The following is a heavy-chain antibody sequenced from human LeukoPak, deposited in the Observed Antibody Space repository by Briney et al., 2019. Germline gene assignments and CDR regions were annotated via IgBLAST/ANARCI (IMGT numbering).Heavy chain of an antibody. D-gene: IGHD6-19*01. CDR3: ASPAVAGRVRVFDY. V-gene: IGHV1-2*02. J-gene: IGHJ4*02. CDR2: INPNSGGT. CDR1: GHTFTDYY. Sequence: ASVKVSCKASGHTFTDYYIHWVRQAPGQGLEWMGWINPNSGGTNYAQKFQGRVTMTRDTSISTAYMELSGLRSDDTAVYYCASPAVAGRVRVFDYWGQGTLVTVSS.